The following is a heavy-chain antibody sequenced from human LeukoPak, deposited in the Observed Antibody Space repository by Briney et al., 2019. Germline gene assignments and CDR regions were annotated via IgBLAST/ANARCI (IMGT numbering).Heavy chain of an antibody. CDR2: ISYDGSNK. Sequence: GESLRLSCAASGFTFSSYAMHWVRQAPGKGLEWVAVISYDGSNKYYADSVKGRFTISRDNSKNTLYLQMNSLRAEDTAVYYCARPSTSPWGQGTLVTVSS. D-gene: IGHD5/OR15-5a*01. CDR3: ARPSTSP. J-gene: IGHJ5*02. V-gene: IGHV3-30-3*01. CDR1: GFTFSSYA.